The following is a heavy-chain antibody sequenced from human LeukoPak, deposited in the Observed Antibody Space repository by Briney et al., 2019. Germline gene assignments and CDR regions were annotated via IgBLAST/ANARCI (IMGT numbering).Heavy chain of an antibody. V-gene: IGHV3-48*03. CDR2: ISSSGSTR. J-gene: IGHJ4*02. CDR1: GFTFSSYE. Sequence: GGSLRLSCAASGFTFSSYEMNWVGQAPGKGLEWVSYISSSGSTRSYADSVKGRFTISRDNAKNSRYLQMNSLRAEDTAIYYCARDARYSSGWLDFDCWGQGTLVTVSS. CDR3: ARDARYSSGWLDFDC. D-gene: IGHD6-19*01.